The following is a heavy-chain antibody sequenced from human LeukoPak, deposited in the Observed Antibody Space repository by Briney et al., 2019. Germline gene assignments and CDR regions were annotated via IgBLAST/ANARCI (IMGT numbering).Heavy chain of an antibody. CDR2: ISSSSNYI. V-gene: IGHV3-21*01. J-gene: IGHJ4*02. CDR3: ARHAYGSGWYFFDY. CDR1: GFTFSNCT. D-gene: IGHD6-19*01. Sequence: PGGSLRLSCAASGFTFSNCTMNWVRQAPGKGPEWVSSISSSSNYIYYADSVKGRFTISRDNAKNSLYLQMSSLRAEDTALYYCARHAYGSGWYFFDYWGQGTLLAVSS.